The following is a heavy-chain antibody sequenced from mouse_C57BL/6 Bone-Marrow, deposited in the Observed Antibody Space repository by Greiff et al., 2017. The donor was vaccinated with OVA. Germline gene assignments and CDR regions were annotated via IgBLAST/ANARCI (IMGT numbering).Heavy chain of an antibody. V-gene: IGHV1-69*01. CDR1: GYTFTSYW. J-gene: IGHJ4*01. Sequence: QVQLQQPGAELVMPGASVKLSCKASGYTFTSYWMHWVKQRPGQGLEWIGEIDPSDSYTNYNQKFKGKATLTVDKSSSTAYMQLSSLTSEESAVYYCAREDTTVERGYYAMDYWGQATSVTVSS. CDR3: AREDTTVERGYYAMDY. CDR2: IDPSDSYT. D-gene: IGHD1-1*01.